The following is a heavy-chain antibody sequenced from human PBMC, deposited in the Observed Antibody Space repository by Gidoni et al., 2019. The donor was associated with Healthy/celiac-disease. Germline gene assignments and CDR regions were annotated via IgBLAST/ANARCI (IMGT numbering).Heavy chain of an antibody. Sequence: QLQLQESGPGLVKPSETLSLTCTVTGGSISSSSYYWGWIRQPPGKGLEWIGSIYYSGSTYYNPSLKSRVTISVDTSKNQFSLKLSSVTAADTAVYYGARLGGGYSGSYYFDYWGQGTLVTVSS. CDR1: GGSISSSSYY. CDR3: ARLGGGYSGSYYFDY. CDR2: IYYSGST. V-gene: IGHV4-39*01. J-gene: IGHJ4*02. D-gene: IGHD5-12*01.